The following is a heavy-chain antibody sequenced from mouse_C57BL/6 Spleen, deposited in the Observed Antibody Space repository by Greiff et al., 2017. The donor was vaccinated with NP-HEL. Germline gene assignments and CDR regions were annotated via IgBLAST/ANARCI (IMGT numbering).Heavy chain of an antibody. V-gene: IGHV5-4*01. CDR2: ISDGGSYT. CDR1: GFTFSSYA. J-gene: IGHJ2*01. CDR3: ARDRWYFDY. Sequence: EVKVVESGGGLVKPGGSLKLSCAASGFTFSSYAMSWVRQTPEKRLEWVATISDGGSYTYYPDNVKGRFTISRDNAKNNLYLQMSHLKSEDTAMYYCARDRWYFDYWGQGTTLTVSS.